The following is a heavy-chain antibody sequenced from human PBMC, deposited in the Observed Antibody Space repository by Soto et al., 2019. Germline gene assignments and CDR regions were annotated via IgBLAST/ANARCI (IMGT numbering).Heavy chain of an antibody. J-gene: IGHJ4*02. CDR3: ARDLTGYDFSQVAYYFDY. CDR1: GYTFTSYA. V-gene: IGHV1-3*01. D-gene: IGHD3-3*01. CDR2: INAGNGNT. Sequence: ASVKVSCKASGYTFTSYAMHWVRQAPGQRLEWMGWINAGNGNTKYSQKFQGRVTTTRDTSASTAYMELSSLRSEDTAVYYCARDLTGYDFSQVAYYFDYWGQGPLVTVSS.